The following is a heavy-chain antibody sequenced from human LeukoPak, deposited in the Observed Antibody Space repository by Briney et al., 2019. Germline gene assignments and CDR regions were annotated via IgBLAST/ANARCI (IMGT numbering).Heavy chain of an antibody. CDR1: GFTFSSYG. CDR3: ARDSTHFPHFSGYSQNFDY. Sequence: GGSLRLSCAASGFTFSSYGMHWVRQAPGKGLEWVAVIWYDGSNKYYADSVKGRFTISRDNSKNTLYLQMNSLRAEDTAVYYCARDSTHFPHFSGYSQNFDYWGQGTLVTVSS. V-gene: IGHV3-33*01. CDR2: IWYDGSNK. J-gene: IGHJ4*02. D-gene: IGHD5-18*01.